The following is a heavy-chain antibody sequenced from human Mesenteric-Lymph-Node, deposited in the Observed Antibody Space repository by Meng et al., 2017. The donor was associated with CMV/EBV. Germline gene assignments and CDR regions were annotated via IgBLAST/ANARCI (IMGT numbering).Heavy chain of an antibody. CDR1: GFIVRNNY. CDR2: IFSCGTT. V-gene: IGHV3-53*01. Sequence: GGSLRLSCAASGFIVRNNYMSWVRQAPGKGLEWVSVIFSCGTTDYADSVKGRFTISRDNSKNTLYLQMYSLTVDDTAVYYCATGGAYSRPPFDYWGQGTLVTVSS. CDR3: ATGGAYSRPPFDY. D-gene: IGHD6-13*01. J-gene: IGHJ4*02.